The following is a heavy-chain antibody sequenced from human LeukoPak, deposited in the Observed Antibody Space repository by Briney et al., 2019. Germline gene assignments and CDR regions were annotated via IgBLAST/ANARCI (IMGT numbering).Heavy chain of an antibody. J-gene: IGHJ6*02. D-gene: IGHD5-24*01. CDR3: ARADPIRAAGMDV. Sequence: GRSLRLSCAASGFTFTNYGMHWVRQAPGKGLEWVAVISYDGSDKYYAESVKGRFTISRDNSKNTLYLQMNSLRAEDTAVYYCARADPIRAAGMDVWGQGTTVTVSS. CDR2: ISYDGSDK. V-gene: IGHV3-30*03. CDR1: GFTFTNYG.